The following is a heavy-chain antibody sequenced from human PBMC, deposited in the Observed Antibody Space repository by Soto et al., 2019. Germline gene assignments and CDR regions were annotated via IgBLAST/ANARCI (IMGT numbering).Heavy chain of an antibody. Sequence: AASVKVSCKASGFTFTSSAVQWVRQARGQRLEWIGWIVVGSGNTNYAQKFQERVTVTRDMSTSTAYMELSSLRSEDTAVYYCAADLRGAEGSGWYYYYYYGMDVWGQGTTVTVSS. CDR3: AADLRGAEGSGWYYYYYYGMDV. CDR1: GFTFTSSA. J-gene: IGHJ6*02. CDR2: IVVGSGNT. V-gene: IGHV1-58*01. D-gene: IGHD6-19*01.